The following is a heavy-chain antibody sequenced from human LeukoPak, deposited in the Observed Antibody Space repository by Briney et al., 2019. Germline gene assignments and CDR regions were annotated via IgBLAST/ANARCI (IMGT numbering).Heavy chain of an antibody. J-gene: IGHJ4*02. CDR3: ARDVYDYVWGSYSLDY. CDR1: GIIFSDFG. CDR2: IWYDGSNK. Sequence: GGSLRLSCAASGIIFSDFGMHWVRQAPGKGLEWMAIIWYDGSNKYYADSVKGRFTISRDNSQNTMYLQMNSLRAEDTAVYYCARDVYDYVWGSYSLDYWGQGTLVTVSS. V-gene: IGHV3-33*01. D-gene: IGHD3-16*01.